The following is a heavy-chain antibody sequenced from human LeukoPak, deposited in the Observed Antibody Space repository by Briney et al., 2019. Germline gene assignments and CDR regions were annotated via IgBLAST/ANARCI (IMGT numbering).Heavy chain of an antibody. J-gene: IGHJ4*02. CDR1: GGSISSGSYY. Sequence: PSETLSLTCTVSGGSISSGSYYWSWIQQPAGKGLEWIGHIYTSGSTNYNPSLKSRVTISVDTSKNQFSLKLTSVTAADTAVYYCARDRELGYWGQGTLVTVSS. D-gene: IGHD3-10*01. CDR2: IYTSGST. V-gene: IGHV4-61*09. CDR3: ARDRELGY.